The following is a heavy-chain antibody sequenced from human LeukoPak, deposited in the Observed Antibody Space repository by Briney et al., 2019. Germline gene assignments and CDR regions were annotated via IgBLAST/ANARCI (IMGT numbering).Heavy chain of an antibody. CDR2: ISSTGTTI. CDR1: GFTFSDYY. J-gene: IGHJ4*02. CDR3: ARSPIIMVRGVNFDS. D-gene: IGHD3-10*01. Sequence: GGSLRLSCEASGFTFSDYYMGWIRQAPGKGLEWISYISSTGTTIYYADSVRGRFTISRDNPKNSLFLQMNSLRAEDTAVYHCARSPIIMVRGVNFDSWGQGTLVTVSS. V-gene: IGHV3-11*01.